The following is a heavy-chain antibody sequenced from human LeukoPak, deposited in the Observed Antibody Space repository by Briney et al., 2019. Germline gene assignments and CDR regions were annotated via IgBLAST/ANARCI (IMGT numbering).Heavy chain of an antibody. CDR3: ARDEEDVVI. V-gene: IGHV3-21*01. CDR2: ISSSSSYI. Sequence: GGSLRLSCAASGFTYSSYSMNWVRQAPGKGLEWVSSISSSSSYIYYADSVKGRFTISRDNAKNSLYLQVNSLRAEDTAVYYCARDEEDVVIWGQGTLVTVSS. CDR1: GFTYSSYS. J-gene: IGHJ4*02. D-gene: IGHD2-2*01.